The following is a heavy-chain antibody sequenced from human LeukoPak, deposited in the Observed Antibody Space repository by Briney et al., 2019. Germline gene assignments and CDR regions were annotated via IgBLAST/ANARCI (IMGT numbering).Heavy chain of an antibody. CDR2: IYYSGST. CDR1: GGSISSYY. Sequence: PSETLSLTCTVSGGSISSYYWNWLRQPPGKGLEWIGYIYYSGSTNYNPSLKSRVTISVDTSKNQFSLKLSSVTAADTAVYYCARGGSGYDSFYYYGMDVWGRGITVTVSS. D-gene: IGHD5-12*01. CDR3: ARGGSGYDSFYYYGMDV. V-gene: IGHV4-59*01. J-gene: IGHJ6*02.